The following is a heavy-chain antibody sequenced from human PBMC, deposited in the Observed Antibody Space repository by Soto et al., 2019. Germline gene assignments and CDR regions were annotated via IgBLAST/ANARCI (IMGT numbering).Heavy chain of an antibody. CDR3: ARGSGYYFF. D-gene: IGHD5-12*01. Sequence: SETLSLTCTVSGGSISSSYWNWIRQPPGKGLEWIGYIYYSGSTNYNPSLKNRVTISADTSKNQFSLKLTSVTAADTAVYYCARGSGYYFFWGQGTLVTVSS. J-gene: IGHJ4*02. CDR2: IYYSGST. V-gene: IGHV4-59*01. CDR1: GGSISSSY.